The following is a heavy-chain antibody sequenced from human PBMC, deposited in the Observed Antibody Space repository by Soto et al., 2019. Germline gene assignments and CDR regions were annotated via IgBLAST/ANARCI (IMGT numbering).Heavy chain of an antibody. V-gene: IGHV4-59*01. CDR3: ARQIGDDPFDV. J-gene: IGHJ3*01. Sequence: SETLSLTCTVSGGSISTCYWNWIRQSPGKGLEWVGYIYRTGSTHYNPSLNGRVAISLDTSRNRFSLKLKSVTAADTAVYFCARQIGDDPFDVWGQGTMVTVSS. CDR2: IYRTGST. CDR1: GGSISTCY. D-gene: IGHD3-3*01.